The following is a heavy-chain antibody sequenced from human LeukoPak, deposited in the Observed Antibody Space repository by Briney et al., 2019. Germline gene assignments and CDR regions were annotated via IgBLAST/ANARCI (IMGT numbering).Heavy chain of an antibody. CDR2: IIPIFGTA. CDR3: ARSITMVRGGELTSPNWLDP. CDR1: GGTFSTYA. D-gene: IGHD3-10*01. V-gene: IGHV1-69*05. J-gene: IGHJ5*02. Sequence: ASVKVSCKASGGTFSTYAISWVRQAPGQGLEWMGRIIPIFGTANYAQKFQDRITITTDESTSTAYMELSSLRSEDTAVYYCARSITMVRGGELTSPNWLDPWGQGPLVTVSS.